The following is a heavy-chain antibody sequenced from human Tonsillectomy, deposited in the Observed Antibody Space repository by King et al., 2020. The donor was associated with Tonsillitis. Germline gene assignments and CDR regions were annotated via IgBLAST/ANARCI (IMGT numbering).Heavy chain of an antibody. J-gene: IGHJ4*02. CDR3: ARCDDSSGWYAPSYYFDY. CDR2: ISSSSSYI. CDR1: GFTFSSYS. D-gene: IGHD6-19*01. Sequence: VQLVESGGGLVKPGGSLRLSCAASGFTFSSYSMNWVRQAPGKGLEWVSSISSSSSYIYYADSVKGRFTISRDNAKNSLYLQMNSLRAEDTAVYYCARCDDSSGWYAPSYYFDYWGQGTLVTVSS. V-gene: IGHV3-21*01.